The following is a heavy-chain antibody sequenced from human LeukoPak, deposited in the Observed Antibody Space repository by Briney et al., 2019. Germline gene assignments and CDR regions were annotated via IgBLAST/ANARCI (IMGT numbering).Heavy chain of an antibody. V-gene: IGHV3-11*04. CDR1: GFTFSDYY. CDR2: IDPSGDTI. D-gene: IGHD6-19*01. Sequence: PGGSLRLSCVASGFTFSDYYMSWIRQSPGKGLERVSYIDPSGDTIYYADSVKGRFTISRDNAKNSLYLRMNSLRAEDTAVYYCATKQWLAPPPDSWGQGTPVTVSS. CDR3: ATKQWLAPPPDS. J-gene: IGHJ4*02.